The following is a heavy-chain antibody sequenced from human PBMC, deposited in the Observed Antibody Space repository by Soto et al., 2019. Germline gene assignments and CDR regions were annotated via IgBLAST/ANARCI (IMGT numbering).Heavy chain of an antibody. CDR3: ARVPSPFDYYYAMDV. J-gene: IGHJ6*02. CDR1: GHSISSGNKY. Sequence: SETLSLTCTVTGHSISSGNKYWSWIRQPPGKGLEWIGYIFSSGTTYYNPSLKSRLTMSLDASQNQFSLKLNSLTDADTAVYFCARVPSPFDYYYAMDVWGQGTTVTVSS. D-gene: IGHD3-16*01. V-gene: IGHV4-30-4*01. CDR2: IFSSGTT.